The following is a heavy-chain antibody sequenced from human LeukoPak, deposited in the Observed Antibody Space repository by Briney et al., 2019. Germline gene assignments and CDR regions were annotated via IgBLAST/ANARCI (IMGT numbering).Heavy chain of an antibody. D-gene: IGHD6-19*01. CDR1: GYTFTSYY. CDR3: ASAYSSGWYYSGSEYFQH. J-gene: IGHJ1*01. CDR2: IIPIFGTA. V-gene: IGHV1-69*13. Sequence: SVKVSCKASGYTFTSYYMHWVRQAPGQGLEWMGGIIPIFGTANYAQKFQGRVTITADESTSTAYMELSSLRSEDTAVYYCASAYSSGWYYSGSEYFQHWGQGTLVTVSS.